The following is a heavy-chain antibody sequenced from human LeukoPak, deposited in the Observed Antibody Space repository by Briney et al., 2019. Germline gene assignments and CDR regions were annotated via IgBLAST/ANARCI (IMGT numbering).Heavy chain of an antibody. J-gene: IGHJ4*02. CDR2: ISAYNGNT. CDR3: ARSPRYQTFCLLLGYFDY. V-gene: IGHV1-18*01. D-gene: IGHD3-22*01. CDR1: GYTFTSYG. Sequence: ASVKVSCKASGYTFTSYGISWVRQAPGQGLEWMGWISAYNGNTNYAQKLQGRVTMTTDTSTSTAYMELRSLRSDDTAVYYCARSPRYQTFCLLLGYFDYWGQEPRFTVSS.